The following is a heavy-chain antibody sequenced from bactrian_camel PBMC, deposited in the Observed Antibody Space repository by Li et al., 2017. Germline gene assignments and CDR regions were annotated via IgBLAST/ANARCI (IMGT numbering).Heavy chain of an antibody. V-gene: IGHV3-3*01. J-gene: IGHJ4*01. CDR3: AAGFCRGWGQLQKEPYDY. CDR2: VQTTDGST. D-gene: IGHD5*01. CDR1: GYTYSSNC. Sequence: VQLVESGGGSVQDGGSLRLSCAASGYTYSSNCMGWFRQAPGKEREGVAEVQTTDGSTIYARSVKGRFTISQDSAKNTVYLQMANLKPEDTAMYYCAAGFCRGWGQLQKEPYDYWGQGTQVTVS.